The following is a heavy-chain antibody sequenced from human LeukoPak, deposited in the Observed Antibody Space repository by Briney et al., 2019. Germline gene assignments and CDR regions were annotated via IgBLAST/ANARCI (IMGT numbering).Heavy chain of an antibody. J-gene: IGHJ4*02. CDR2: IYYSGST. CDR3: ARVRPYYDILTGYYNPYFDY. Sequence: PSETLSLTCTVSGGSISSYYWSWIRQPPGKGLEWIGYIYYSGSTNYNPSLKSRVTVSVDTSKNQFSLKLSSVTAADTAVYYCARVRPYYDILTGYYNPYFDYWGQGTLVTVSS. D-gene: IGHD3-9*01. CDR1: GGSISSYY. V-gene: IGHV4-59*01.